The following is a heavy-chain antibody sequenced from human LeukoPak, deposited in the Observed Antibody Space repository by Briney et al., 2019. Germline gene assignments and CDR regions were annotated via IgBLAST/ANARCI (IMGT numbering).Heavy chain of an antibody. V-gene: IGHV1-2*02. D-gene: IGHD2-2*01. Sequence: ASVMVSCKESADTFTGYYMHWVRHAPGQGLEWRGWINPNSGCANFAQQFQGRVTMTRDTSIGTAYMELSSLRADDAAVYYCARGGEIPATALTRSYYCGQGTLVTVSS. CDR2: INPNSGCA. J-gene: IGHJ4*02. CDR3: ARGGEIPATALTRSYY. CDR1: ADTFTGYY.